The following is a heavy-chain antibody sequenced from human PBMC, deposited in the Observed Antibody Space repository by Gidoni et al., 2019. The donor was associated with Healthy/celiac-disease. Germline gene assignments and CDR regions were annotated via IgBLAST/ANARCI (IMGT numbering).Heavy chain of an antibody. CDR3: ARVGSATPTFDY. CDR2: IIPIVGTA. Sequence: QVQLVQSGAEVKKPGSSVKVSCKASGGTFISSASSWVRQAPGQGLEWLGGIIPIVGTANYAQKLQGRVTITGDESTSTAYMEMSSLRSEDTAVYYCARVGSATPTFDYWGQGTLVTVSS. V-gene: IGHV1-69*01. CDR1: GGTFISSA. D-gene: IGHD2-15*01. J-gene: IGHJ4*02.